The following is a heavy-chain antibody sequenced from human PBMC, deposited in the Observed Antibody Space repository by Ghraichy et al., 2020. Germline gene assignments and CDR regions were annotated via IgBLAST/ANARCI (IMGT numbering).Heavy chain of an antibody. CDR1: GFTFSIYA. J-gene: IGHJ4*02. CDR3: ATRLVHHFDY. D-gene: IGHD6-19*01. Sequence: GGSLRLSCAASGFTFSIYAMNWVRQAPAKGLEWVATIDGSSGSTHYTDSVKGRFTISRDNSKNTLYLQMNSLRAEDTAVYHCATRLVHHFDYWGQGTLVTASS. CDR2: IDGSSGST. V-gene: IGHV3-23*01.